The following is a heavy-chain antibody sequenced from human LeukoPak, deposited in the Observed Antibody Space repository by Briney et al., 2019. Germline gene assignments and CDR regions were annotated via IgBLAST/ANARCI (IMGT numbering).Heavy chain of an antibody. Sequence: GGSLRLSCAASGFTFDDYAMDWVRQAPGKGLEWVSLISWDGGSTYYADSVKGRFTISRDNSKNSLYLQMNSLRAEDTALYYCAKDIRRRITITTLTWELDYWGQGTLVTVSS. J-gene: IGHJ4*02. V-gene: IGHV3-43D*04. D-gene: IGHD3-3*01. CDR3: AKDIRRRITITTLTWELDY. CDR1: GFTFDDYA. CDR2: ISWDGGST.